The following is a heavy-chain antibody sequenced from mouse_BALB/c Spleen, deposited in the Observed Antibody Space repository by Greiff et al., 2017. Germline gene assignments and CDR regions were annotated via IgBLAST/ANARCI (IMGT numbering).Heavy chain of an antibody. Sequence: QVQLQQSGPELEKPGASVKISCKASGYSFTSYWMHWVKQRPGQGLEWIGMIDPSDSETRLNQKFKDKATLTVDKSSSTAYMQLSSPTSEDSAVYYCARRGDSSGSHFAYWGQGTLVTVSA. V-gene: IGHV1S126*01. CDR1: GYSFTSYW. CDR2: IDPSDSET. CDR3: ARRGDSSGSHFAY. D-gene: IGHD3-2*01. J-gene: IGHJ3*01.